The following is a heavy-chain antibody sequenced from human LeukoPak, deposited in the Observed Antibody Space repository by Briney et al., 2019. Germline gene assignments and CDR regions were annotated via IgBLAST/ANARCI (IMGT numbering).Heavy chain of an antibody. Sequence: PGGSLRLPCAASGFTFSNYGMNWVRQAPGKGLEWVSSISSSSSYIYYADSVKGRFTISRDNAKNSLYLQMNSLGAEDTAVYYCARDGEFGVVIPFDYWGEGTLVTVSS. D-gene: IGHD3-3*01. V-gene: IGHV3-21*01. CDR1: GFTFSNYG. J-gene: IGHJ4*02. CDR2: ISSSSSYI. CDR3: ARDGEFGVVIPFDY.